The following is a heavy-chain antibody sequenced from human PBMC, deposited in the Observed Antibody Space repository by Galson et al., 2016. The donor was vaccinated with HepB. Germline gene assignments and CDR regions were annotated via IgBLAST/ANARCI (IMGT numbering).Heavy chain of an antibody. CDR2: ST. J-gene: IGHJ4*02. CDR3: GGSGGATSFDY. D-gene: IGHD1-26*01. V-gene: IGHV4-39*01. Sequence: STYYNPSLKSRVTISVVTSKNQFSLKLSSVTAADTAVFFCGGSGGATSFDYWGQGTLVTVAS.